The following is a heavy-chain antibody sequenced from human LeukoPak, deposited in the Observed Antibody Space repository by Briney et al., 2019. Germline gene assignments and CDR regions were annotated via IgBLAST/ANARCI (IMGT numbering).Heavy chain of an antibody. D-gene: IGHD6-19*01. J-gene: IGHJ4*02. CDR2: IIPIFGTA. V-gene: IGHV1-69*01. CDR3: ARVIAVAGSPGGGD. CDR1: GGTFSSYA. Sequence: SVKVSCKASGGTFSSYAISWVRQAPGQGLEWMGGIIPIFGTANYAQKFQGRVTITADESTSTAYMELSSLRSEDTAVYYCARVIAVAGSPGGGDWGQGTLVTVSS.